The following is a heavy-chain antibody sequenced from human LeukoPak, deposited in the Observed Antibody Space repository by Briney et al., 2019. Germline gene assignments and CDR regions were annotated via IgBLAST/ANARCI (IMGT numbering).Heavy chain of an antibody. CDR2: ISSSSSYI. CDR3: ARAGYSSGWYGFD. Sequence: GGSLRLSCAASGFTFSSYSMNWVRQAPGNGLEWVSSISSSSSYIYYADSVKGRFTISRDNAKNSLYLQMNSLRAEDTAVYYCARAGYSSGWYGFDWGQGTLVTVSS. J-gene: IGHJ4*02. V-gene: IGHV3-21*01. D-gene: IGHD6-19*01. CDR1: GFTFSSYS.